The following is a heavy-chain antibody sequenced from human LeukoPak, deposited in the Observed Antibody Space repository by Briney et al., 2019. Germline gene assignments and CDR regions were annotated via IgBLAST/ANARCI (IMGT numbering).Heavy chain of an antibody. CDR3: ASGDCGGDCYAFDI. D-gene: IGHD2-21*02. J-gene: IGHJ3*02. Sequence: ASVKVSCKASGGTFSSYAISWVRQAPGQGLEWMGGIIPIFGTANYAQKFQGRVTITADKSTSTAYMELSSLRSEDTAMYYCASGDCGGDCYAFDIWGQGTMVTVSS. CDR2: IIPIFGTA. CDR1: GGTFSSYA. V-gene: IGHV1-69*06.